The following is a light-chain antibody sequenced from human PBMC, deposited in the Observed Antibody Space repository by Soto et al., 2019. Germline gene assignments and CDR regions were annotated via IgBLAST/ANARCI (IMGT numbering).Light chain of an antibody. CDR2: DVN. V-gene: IGLV2-14*03. CDR3: TSYTTSSTGV. Sequence: QSALTHPASVSGSPGQSITISCTGTSSDVGAYNYVSWCQHHPGKAPKLIIYDVNNRPSGVSNRFSGSKSGNTASLTISGLQADDEAYYYCTSYTTSSTGVFGGGTKVTVL. J-gene: IGLJ3*02. CDR1: SSDVGAYNY.